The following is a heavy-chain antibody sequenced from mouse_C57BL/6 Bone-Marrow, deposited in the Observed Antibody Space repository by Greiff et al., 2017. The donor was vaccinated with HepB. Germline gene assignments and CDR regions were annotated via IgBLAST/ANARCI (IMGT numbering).Heavy chain of an antibody. CDR2: ISSGGSYT. V-gene: IGHV5-6*01. J-gene: IGHJ2*01. D-gene: IGHD2-9*01. CDR3: ARQEGSYYGYDFYYFDY. Sequence: VQLKESGGDLVKPGGSLKLSCAASGFTFSSYGMSWVRQTPDKRLEWVATISSGGSYTYYPDSVKGRFTISRDNAKNTLYLQMSSLKSEDTAMYYCARQEGSYYGYDFYYFDYWGQGTTLTVSS. CDR1: GFTFSSYG.